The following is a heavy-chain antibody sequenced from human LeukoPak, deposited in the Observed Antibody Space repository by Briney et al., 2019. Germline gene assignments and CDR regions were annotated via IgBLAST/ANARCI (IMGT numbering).Heavy chain of an antibody. CDR1: GFTFSSYS. J-gene: IGHJ5*02. CDR3: ARDLAYYYDSSGYTLP. Sequence: PGGSLRLSCAASGFTFSSYSMNWVRQAPGKGLEWVSSISSSSSYIYYADSVKGRFTISRDNAKNSLYLQMNSLRAEDTAVYYCARDLAYYYDSSGYTLPWGQGTLVTVSS. D-gene: IGHD3-22*01. V-gene: IGHV3-21*01. CDR2: ISSSSSYI.